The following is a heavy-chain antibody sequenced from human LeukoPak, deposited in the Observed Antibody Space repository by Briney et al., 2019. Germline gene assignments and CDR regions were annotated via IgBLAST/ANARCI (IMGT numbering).Heavy chain of an antibody. CDR3: ARAPYSSSWPHYFDY. CDR2: IYYSGST. V-gene: IGHV4-61*01. CDR1: GGSVSSGSYY. J-gene: IGHJ4*02. Sequence: PSETLSLTCTVSGGSVSSGSYYWSWIRQPPGKGLEWIGYIYYSGSTNYNPSLKSRVTISVDTSKNQFSLKLSSVTAADTAVYYCARAPYSSSWPHYFDYWGQGTLVTVSS. D-gene: IGHD6-13*01.